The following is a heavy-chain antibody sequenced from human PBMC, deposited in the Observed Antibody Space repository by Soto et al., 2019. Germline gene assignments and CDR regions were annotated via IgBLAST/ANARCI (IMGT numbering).Heavy chain of an antibody. J-gene: IGHJ4*02. CDR3: ARGGGFCRSNFGS. CDR1: GYTFVSYA. D-gene: IGHD5-12*01. CDR2: ISVHNGNT. Sequence: ASVKVSCKASGYTFVSYAISWVRQAPGQGLEWMGWISVHNGNTNYAQEVQGRVTMTTDTYTNTAYMELRSLRSDDTAVYYCARGGGFCRSNFGSWSQGTLVTDS. V-gene: IGHV1-18*01.